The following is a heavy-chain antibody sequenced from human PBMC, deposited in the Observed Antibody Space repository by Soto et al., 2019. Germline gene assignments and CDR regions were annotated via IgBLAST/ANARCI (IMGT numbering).Heavy chain of an antibody. V-gene: IGHV1-18*01. CDR2: ISTDNGNT. J-gene: IGHJ6*02. D-gene: IGHD2-21*02. Sequence: GASVKVSCKASGYTFTSYDITWVRQAPGQGLEWMGWISTDNGNTNYAQKFQGRVTMTTDTSTSTGYMELRSLGSEDTAVYYCAIIVVVTATAPYYYGMDVWGQGTTVTVSS. CDR1: GYTFTSYD. CDR3: AIIVVVTATAPYYYGMDV.